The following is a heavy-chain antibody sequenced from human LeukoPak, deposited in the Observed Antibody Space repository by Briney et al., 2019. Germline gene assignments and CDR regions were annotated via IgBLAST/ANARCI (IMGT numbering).Heavy chain of an antibody. J-gene: IGHJ2*01. CDR3: ARLIWSGYGEGYFDL. D-gene: IGHD3-3*01. CDR1: GGSFSGYY. V-gene: IGHV4-34*01. CDR2: VDLGGRS. Sequence: SETLSLTCAVYGGSFSGYYWSWIRQPPGKGLEWIGGVDLGGRSYYKPSLKSRITTISVDTSRNQFYLKLNSMTAADTAVYYCARLIWSGYGEGYFDLWGRGTLVTVSS.